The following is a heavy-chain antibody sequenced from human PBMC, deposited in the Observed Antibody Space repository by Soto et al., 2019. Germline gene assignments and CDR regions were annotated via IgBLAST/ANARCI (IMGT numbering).Heavy chain of an antibody. Sequence: PGRSLRLSCEASGPSGFTFSIYWMHWVRQAPGKGLVWVSRIGGDGSITHYADSVKGRFKISRDNAKHTLYLQLTSLRAEDTALYYCATEGSYDTMDYSGLGTLVTVSS. J-gene: IGHJ4*02. CDR2: IGGDGSIT. D-gene: IGHD3-22*01. CDR3: ATEGSYDTMDY. CDR1: GFTFSIYW. V-gene: IGHV3-74*01.